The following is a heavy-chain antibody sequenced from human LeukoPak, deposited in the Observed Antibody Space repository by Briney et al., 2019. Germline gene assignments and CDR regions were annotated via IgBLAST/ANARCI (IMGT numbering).Heavy chain of an antibody. V-gene: IGHV4-4*07. CDR1: GGSISSYY. CDR3: ARDAVAGVGLNYFDF. CDR2: IYTTGTT. J-gene: IGHJ4*02. D-gene: IGHD6-19*01. Sequence: SETLSLTCGVSGGSISSYYWSWVRQPAGKGLEWIGRIYTTGTTNYNPSLKSRVTISVDKSKNQFSLKVSSVTAADTAVYYCARDAVAGVGLNYFDFWGQGTLVTVSS.